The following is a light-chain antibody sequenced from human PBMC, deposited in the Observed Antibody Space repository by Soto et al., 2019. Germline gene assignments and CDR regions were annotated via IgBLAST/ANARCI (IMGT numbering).Light chain of an antibody. J-gene: IGLJ1*01. Sequence: QSVLTQPPSASGTPGQRVTISCSGGSSNLGTNAVNWYQQLPGTAPKLHINNNNQRPSGGPDLFSGSKSVTSASLAISVLQSEDEADYYCAAWDDSLNGYVFGTGTKVTVL. V-gene: IGLV1-44*01. CDR1: SSNLGTNA. CDR2: NNN. CDR3: AAWDDSLNGYV.